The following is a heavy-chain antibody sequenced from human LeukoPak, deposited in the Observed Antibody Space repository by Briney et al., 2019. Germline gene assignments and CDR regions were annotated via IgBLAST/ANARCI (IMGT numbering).Heavy chain of an antibody. CDR2: LRDTEST. V-gene: IGHV4-59*11. D-gene: IGHD3-3*01. CDR1: GASISTHY. Sequence: SETLSLTCTVSGASISTHYWSWLRQPPGKELEWVAYLRDTESTKDNPSLKSRVALSADTSKNQFSLRLTSVTAADTAIYYCTTLKRGSVFGYFNFWGQGLLVTVSS. J-gene: IGHJ4*02. CDR3: TTLKRGSVFGYFNF.